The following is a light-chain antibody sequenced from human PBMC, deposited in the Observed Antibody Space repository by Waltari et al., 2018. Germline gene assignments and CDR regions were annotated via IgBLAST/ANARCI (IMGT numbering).Light chain of an antibody. Sequence: QSVLTQPPSASGTPGQRVTISCSGSSSNIGSNVLNWYQQVPGTTPKLLLYRNGRRPTGVPDRVSGSKSGTSASTAISGLRSEDEADYYCAAWDDKLGGRWEFGGGTKLTVL. CDR3: AAWDDKLGGRWE. CDR1: SSNIGSNV. J-gene: IGLJ2*01. CDR2: RNG. V-gene: IGLV1-47*01.